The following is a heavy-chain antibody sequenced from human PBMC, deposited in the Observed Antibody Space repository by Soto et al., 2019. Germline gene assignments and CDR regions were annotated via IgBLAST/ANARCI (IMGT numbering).Heavy chain of an antibody. J-gene: IGHJ6*02. CDR3: ARQPQYYDFWSGYYDEGYYYGMDV. CDR1: GDSVSSNSAA. D-gene: IGHD3-3*01. Sequence: SQTLSLTCAISGDSVSSNSAAWNWIRQSPSRGLEWLGRTYYRSKWYNDYAVSVKSRITTNPDTSKNQFSLQLNSVTPEDTAVYYCARQPQYYDFWSGYYDEGYYYGMDVWGQGTTVTVSS. V-gene: IGHV6-1*01. CDR2: TYYRSKWYN.